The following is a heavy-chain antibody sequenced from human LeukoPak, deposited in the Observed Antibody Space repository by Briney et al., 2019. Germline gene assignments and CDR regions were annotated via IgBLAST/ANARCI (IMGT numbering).Heavy chain of an antibody. CDR3: AKDSCGGDCYLFDY. D-gene: IGHD2-21*02. J-gene: IGHJ4*02. V-gene: IGHV3-23*01. CDR1: GFTFSSHA. CDR2: ISGSGGGT. Sequence: GGSLRLSCAASGFTFSSHAMSWVRQAPGKGLEWVSGISGSGGGTYSADSVKGRFTISRDNSKNTLYLQMNSLRAEDTAVYYCAKDSCGGDCYLFDYWGQGTLVTVSS.